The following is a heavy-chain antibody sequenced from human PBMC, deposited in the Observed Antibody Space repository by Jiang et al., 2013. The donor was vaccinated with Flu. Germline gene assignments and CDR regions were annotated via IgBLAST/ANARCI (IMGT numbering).Heavy chain of an antibody. CDR3: ARGGHYYGSGSYYNFGPFLGRRFDP. CDR1: GGSFSGYY. J-gene: IGHJ5*02. V-gene: IGHV4-34*01. D-gene: IGHD3-10*01. CDR2: INHSGST. Sequence: VLLKPSETLSLTCAVYGGSFSGYYWSWIRQPPGKGLEWIGEINHSGSTNYNPSLKSRVTISVDTSKNQFSLKLSSVTAADTAVYYCARGGHYYGSGSYYNFGPFLGRRFDPWGQGNPGSPSPQ.